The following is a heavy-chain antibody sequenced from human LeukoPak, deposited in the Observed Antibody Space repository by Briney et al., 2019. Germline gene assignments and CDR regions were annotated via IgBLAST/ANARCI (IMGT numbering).Heavy chain of an antibody. CDR2: INHSGST. CDR1: GGSFSGYY. CDR3: ARDGFSYYGSARGWFDP. D-gene: IGHD3-10*01. Sequence: PSETLSLTCAVHGGSFSGYYWSWIRQPPGKGLEWIGEINHSGSTNYNPSLKSRVTTSVDTSKNQFSLKLSSVTAADTAVYYCARDGFSYYGSARGWFDPWGQGTLVTVSS. J-gene: IGHJ5*02. V-gene: IGHV4-34*01.